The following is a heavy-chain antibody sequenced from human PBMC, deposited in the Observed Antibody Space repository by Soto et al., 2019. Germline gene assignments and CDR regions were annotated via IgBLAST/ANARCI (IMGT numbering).Heavy chain of an antibody. D-gene: IGHD2-2*01. Sequence: GGSLRLSCAASGFTFDDYAMHWVRQAPGKGLEWVSAIGDSGATTYYADSVKGRFTISRDNSKNTLYLQMNNLRAEDTAFYYCAKDRSSTSCYGFDYWGPGALVTVS. CDR3: AKDRSSTSCYGFDY. J-gene: IGHJ4*02. CDR1: GFTFDDYA. CDR2: IGDSGATT. V-gene: IGHV3-23*01.